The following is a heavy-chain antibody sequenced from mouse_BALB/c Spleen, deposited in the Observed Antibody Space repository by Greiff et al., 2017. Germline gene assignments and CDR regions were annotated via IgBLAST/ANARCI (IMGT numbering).Heavy chain of an antibody. CDR3: ARSHYGNFGY. Sequence: QVQLQQSGAELAKPGASVKMSCKASGYTFTSYWMHWVKQRPGQGLEWIGYINPSTGYTEYNQKFKDKATLTADKSSSTAYMQLSSLTSEDSAVYYCARSHYGNFGYWGQGTTLTVSS. D-gene: IGHD2-1*01. V-gene: IGHV1-7*01. CDR1: GYTFTSYW. CDR2: INPSTGYT. J-gene: IGHJ2*01.